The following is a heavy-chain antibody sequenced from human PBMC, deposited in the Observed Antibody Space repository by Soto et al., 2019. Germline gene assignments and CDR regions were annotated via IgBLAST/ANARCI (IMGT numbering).Heavy chain of an antibody. CDR2: INPSGNST. Sequence: ASVKVSCKASGYTFTSYYMHWVRQAPGQGLKWMGIINPSGNSTSYAQKFQGRVTMTRDTSTSTVYMELSSLRSEDTAVYYCARVRNYDSSGYPFDYWGQGTLVTVSS. CDR3: ARVRNYDSSGYPFDY. D-gene: IGHD3-22*01. J-gene: IGHJ4*02. V-gene: IGHV1-46*01. CDR1: GYTFTSYY.